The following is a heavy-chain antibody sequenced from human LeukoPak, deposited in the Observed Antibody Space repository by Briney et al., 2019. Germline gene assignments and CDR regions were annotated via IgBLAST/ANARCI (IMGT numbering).Heavy chain of an antibody. CDR1: GGSISSYY. D-gene: IGHD3-10*01. CDR3: ARGGGYGSGSSY. J-gene: IGHJ4*02. CDR2: IYYSGST. V-gene: IGHV4-59*01. Sequence: PSETLSLTCTVSGGSISSYYWSWIRQPPGKGLEWIGYIYYSGSTNYNPSLKSRVTISVDTSKNQFSLKLTSVTAADTAVYYCARGGGYGSGSSYWGQGTLVTVSS.